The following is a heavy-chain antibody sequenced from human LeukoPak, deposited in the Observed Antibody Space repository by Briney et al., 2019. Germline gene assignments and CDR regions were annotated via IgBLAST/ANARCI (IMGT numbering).Heavy chain of an antibody. CDR2: IYYSGRT. D-gene: IGHD3-10*01. V-gene: IGHV4-39*07. CDR1: GGSISSSSYY. Sequence: SETLSLTCTVSGGSISSSSYYWGWIRQPPGKGLEWIGNIYYSGRTYYNPSLKSRVTISLDTSKNQFSLKLSSVTAADTAVYYCARDRGPWFGELLSTGDYWGQGTLVTVSS. CDR3: ARDRGPWFGELLSTGDY. J-gene: IGHJ4*02.